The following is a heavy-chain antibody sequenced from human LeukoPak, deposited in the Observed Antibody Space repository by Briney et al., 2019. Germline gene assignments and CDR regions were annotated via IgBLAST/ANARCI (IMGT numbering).Heavy chain of an antibody. V-gene: IGHV3-23*01. D-gene: IGHD6-13*01. J-gene: IGHJ5*02. CDR2: ISGSGGST. Sequence: PGGSLRLSCAASGFTFSSYAMSWVRQAPGKGLEWVSAISGSGGSTYYADSVKGRFTISRDNSKNTLYLQMNSLRAEDTAVYYCANPIAAAEENWFDPWGQGTLVTVSS. CDR3: ANPIAAAEENWFDP. CDR1: GFTFSSYA.